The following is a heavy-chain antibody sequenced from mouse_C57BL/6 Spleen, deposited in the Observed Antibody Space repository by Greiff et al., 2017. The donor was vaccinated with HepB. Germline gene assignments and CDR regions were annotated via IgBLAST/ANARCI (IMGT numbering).Heavy chain of an antibody. CDR1: GFTFSDFY. J-gene: IGHJ2*01. Sequence: EVHLVESGGGLVQSGRSLRLSCATSGFTFSDFYMEWVRQAPGKGLEWIAASRNKANDYTTEYSASVKGRFIVSRETSQSILYLQMNALRAEDTAIDDWTREDYDGYFDYWGQGTTLTVSS. CDR2: SRNKANDYTT. CDR3: TREDYDGYFDY. V-gene: IGHV7-1*01. D-gene: IGHD2-3*01.